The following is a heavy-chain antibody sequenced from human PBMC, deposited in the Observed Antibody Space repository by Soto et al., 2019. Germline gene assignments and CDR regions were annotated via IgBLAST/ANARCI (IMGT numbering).Heavy chain of an antibody. CDR2: MYWDDGK. J-gene: IGHJ4*02. CDR1: GFALDASGLR. CDR3: AHGEYSSDGWCFFDY. Sequence: GPTLVNATQTLTLTCTWSGFALDASGLRVGWIRQPPGKALEWLALMYWDDGKRYSPSLKNRLTVTKDTLKNQVDLTMTNMDPADTGTYYCAHGEYSSDGWCFFDYWGQGTLVTVSS. V-gene: IGHV2-5*02. D-gene: IGHD5-18*01.